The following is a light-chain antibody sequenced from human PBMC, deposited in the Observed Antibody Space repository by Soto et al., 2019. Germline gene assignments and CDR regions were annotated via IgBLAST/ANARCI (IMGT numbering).Light chain of an antibody. CDR3: HQYGSSPRT. V-gene: IGKV3-20*01. CDR2: GAS. Sequence: EVVLTQSPGTLSMSPGERDTLSCRASQSIRDMYIAWYQQKPGQAPRLLIYGASTRATGIPDRFSGSGSGTDFTLTISRLEPADFAVYYCHQYGSSPRTFGQGTRWIS. CDR1: QSIRDMY. J-gene: IGKJ1*01.